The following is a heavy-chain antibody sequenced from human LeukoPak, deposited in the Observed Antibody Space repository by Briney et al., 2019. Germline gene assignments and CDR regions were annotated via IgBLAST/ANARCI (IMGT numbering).Heavy chain of an antibody. CDR1: GGSIGPYY. Sequence: PSETLSLPCIISGGSIGPYYWSWIRQADGKGPEWIGRIYTTGTADYNPSLKGRVFLSVDTSKNQFSLKLSSVTAADTAVYYCAREARYCSSTSCSYFDYWGQGTLVTVSS. D-gene: IGHD2-2*01. CDR2: IYTTGTA. CDR3: AREARYCSSTSCSYFDY. V-gene: IGHV4-4*07. J-gene: IGHJ4*02.